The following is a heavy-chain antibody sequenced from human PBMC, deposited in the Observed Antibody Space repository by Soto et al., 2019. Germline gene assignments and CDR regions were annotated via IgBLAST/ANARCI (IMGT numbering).Heavy chain of an antibody. Sequence: SETLSLTCTVSGGSFSSGGYYWNWIRQRPGKDLEWIGNIYYSGTTYHNPSLKSRVTLSVDTSKRQFTLKVSSVTAADTAAYYCAREKIVATTHYYFGMDVWGQVITVTVSS. CDR3: AREKIVATTHYYFGMDV. CDR2: IYYSGTT. V-gene: IGHV4-31*03. CDR1: GGSFSSGGYY. J-gene: IGHJ6*02. D-gene: IGHD5-12*01.